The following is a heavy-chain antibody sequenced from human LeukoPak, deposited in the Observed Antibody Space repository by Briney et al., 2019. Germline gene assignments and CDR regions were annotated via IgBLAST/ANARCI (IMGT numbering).Heavy chain of an antibody. Sequence: GGSPRLSCAASGFIFSSYGMHWVRQAPGKGLEWVARIWHDGSNDDYADSVKGRFTISRDNSKNTLYLQMNSLRAEDTAIYYCAKVTGDYYDTSGAFDYWGQGTLVTVSS. CDR3: AKVTGDYYDTSGAFDY. J-gene: IGHJ4*02. V-gene: IGHV3-33*06. D-gene: IGHD3-22*01. CDR1: GFIFSSYG. CDR2: IWHDGSND.